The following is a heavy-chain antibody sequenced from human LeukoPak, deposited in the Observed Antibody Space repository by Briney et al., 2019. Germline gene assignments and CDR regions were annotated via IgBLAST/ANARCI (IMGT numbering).Heavy chain of an antibody. D-gene: IGHD2-21*02. Sequence: GGSLRLSCAASGFTFSSYAMSWVRQAPGKGLEWVSAISGSGGSTYYADSVKGRFTISRDNSKNTLYLQMNSLRAEDTAVYYCAKDRPYCCGDCYNFDYWGQGTLVTVSS. J-gene: IGHJ4*02. CDR2: ISGSGGST. CDR1: GFTFSSYA. CDR3: AKDRPYCCGDCYNFDY. V-gene: IGHV3-23*01.